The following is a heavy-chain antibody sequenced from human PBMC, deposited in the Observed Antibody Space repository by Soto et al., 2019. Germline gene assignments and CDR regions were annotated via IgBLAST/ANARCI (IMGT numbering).Heavy chain of an antibody. Sequence: PGGSLRLSCAASGFTFNTFGIHWVRQAPGKGLEWVAVISYDGSDKYYSDSVRGRFTISRDNSMNTLYLQMNSLRTEDTAVYYCAKSPNFYCSSYHCYKYYFDYWGQGTLVTVSS. CDR3: AKSPNFYCSSYHCYKYYFDY. CDR1: GFTFNTFG. CDR2: ISYDGSDK. D-gene: IGHD2-2*01. V-gene: IGHV3-30*18. J-gene: IGHJ4*02.